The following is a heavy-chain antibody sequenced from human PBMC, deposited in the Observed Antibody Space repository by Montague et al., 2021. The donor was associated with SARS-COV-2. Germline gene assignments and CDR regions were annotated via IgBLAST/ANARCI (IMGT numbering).Heavy chain of an antibody. CDR2: IGPSGST. V-gene: IGHV4-34*01. CDR1: GGSLRGYH. Sequence: SETLSLTCGVSGGSLRGYHWSWIRQPPGKGLEWIGEIGPSGSTNYNPSLKSRVIISLDTSMNQFSLKLSSVTAADTAVYYCARGLIDITMMVVVFTGASLYFDYWGQGIMVTVSS. CDR3: ARGLIDITMMVVVFTGASLYFDY. J-gene: IGHJ4*02. D-gene: IGHD3-22*01.